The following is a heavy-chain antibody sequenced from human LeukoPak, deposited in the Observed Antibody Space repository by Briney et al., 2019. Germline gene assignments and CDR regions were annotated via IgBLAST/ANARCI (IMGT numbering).Heavy chain of an antibody. J-gene: IGHJ3*01. CDR2: ISSSSSYI. CDR1: GFTFSSYS. V-gene: IGHV3-21*01. CDR3: ATVKGGGSAFDF. Sequence: GGSLRLSCAASGFTFSSYSMNWVRQAPGKGLEWVSSISSSSSYIYYADSVKGRFTISRDNAKNSLYLQMNSLRVEDTAVYYCATVKGGGSAFDFWGQGTMVTVSS. D-gene: IGHD2-15*01.